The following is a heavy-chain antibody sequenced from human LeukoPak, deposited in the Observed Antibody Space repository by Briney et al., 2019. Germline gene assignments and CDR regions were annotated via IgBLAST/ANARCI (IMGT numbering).Heavy chain of an antibody. V-gene: IGHV3-48*01. D-gene: IGHD6-13*01. CDR3: ARERYSSSWYLGGGYFDY. CDR2: ISSSSSTI. J-gene: IGHJ4*02. Sequence: PGGSLRLSCAASGFTFSSYSMNWVRQAPGKGLEWVSYISSSSSTIYYADSVKGRFTISRDNAKNSLYLQMGSLRAEDMAVYYCARERYSSSWYLGGGYFDYWGQGTLVTVSS. CDR1: GFTFSSYS.